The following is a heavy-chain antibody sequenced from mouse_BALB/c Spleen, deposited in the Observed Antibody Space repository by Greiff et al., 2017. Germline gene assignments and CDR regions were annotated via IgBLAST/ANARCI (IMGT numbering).Heavy chain of an antibody. D-gene: IGHD4-1*01. CDR2: ILPGSGST. CDR3: ARRKPNWAFDY. Sequence: QVQLQQPGAELVKPGASVKMSCKASGYTFTSYWINWVKQRPGQGLEWIGEILPGSGSTNYNEKFKGKATFTADTSSNTAYMQLSSLTSEDSAVYYCARRKPNWAFDYWGQGTTLTVSS. J-gene: IGHJ2*01. V-gene: IGHV1-55*01. CDR1: GYTFTSYW.